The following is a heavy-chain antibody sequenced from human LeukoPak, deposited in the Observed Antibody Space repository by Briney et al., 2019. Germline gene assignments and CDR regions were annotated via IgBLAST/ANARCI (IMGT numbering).Heavy chain of an antibody. D-gene: IGHD5-18*01. J-gene: IGHJ6*02. CDR3: ANSEEEKTAQTYYYYGMDV. V-gene: IGHV3-23*01. CDR1: GFTFSNYA. CDR2: IRGSGSHT. Sequence: GGSLRLSCAASGFTFSNYAMSWVRQTPGKGLEWVSSIRGSGSHTYYADSVKGRFTVSRDNSKNTLYLQMNNLRAEDTAVYYCANSEEEKTAQTYYYYGMDVWGQGTTVTVSS.